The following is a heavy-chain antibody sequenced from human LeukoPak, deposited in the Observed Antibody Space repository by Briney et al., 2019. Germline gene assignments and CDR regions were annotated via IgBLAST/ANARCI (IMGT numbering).Heavy chain of an antibody. J-gene: IGHJ4*02. CDR1: GYTFTGYY. V-gene: IGHV1-2*02. Sequence: ASVKVSCKASGYTFTGYYMHWVRQAPGQGLEWMGWINPNSGGTNYAQKFQGRVTMTRDTSISTAYMELSRLRSDDTAVYYCAINHQFTYYHGSGSYGYFDYWGQGTLVTVSS. CDR3: AINHQFTYYHGSGSYGYFDY. CDR2: INPNSGGT. D-gene: IGHD3-10*01.